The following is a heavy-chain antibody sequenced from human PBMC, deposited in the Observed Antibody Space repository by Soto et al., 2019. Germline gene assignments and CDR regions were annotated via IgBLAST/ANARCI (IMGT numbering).Heavy chain of an antibody. Sequence: SETLSLNCAVYGGSFSGYYWSWIRQPPGKGLEWIGEINHSGSTNYNPSLKSRVTISVDTSKNQFSQKLSSVTAADMAVHYCARQVGRYYYYYGMDVCCQGTTVTVSS. CDR3: ARQVGRYYYYYGMDV. J-gene: IGHJ6*02. CDR1: GGSFSGYY. D-gene: IGHD1-26*01. V-gene: IGHV4-34*01. CDR2: INHSGST.